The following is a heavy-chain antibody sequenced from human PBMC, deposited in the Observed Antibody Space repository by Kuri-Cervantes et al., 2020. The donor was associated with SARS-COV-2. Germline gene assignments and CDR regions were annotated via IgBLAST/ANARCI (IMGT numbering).Heavy chain of an antibody. J-gene: IGHJ3*01. V-gene: IGHV4-59*04. CDR1: GGSISGYY. Sequence: SETLSLTCTVSGGSISGYYWSWIRQPPGKGLEWIGSIYYSGSTYYNPSLKSRVTISVDTSKNQFSLKLSSVTAADTAVYYCAVWVDSSGYDHWGQGTMVTVSS. CDR3: AVWVDSSGYDH. D-gene: IGHD3-22*01. CDR2: IYYSGST.